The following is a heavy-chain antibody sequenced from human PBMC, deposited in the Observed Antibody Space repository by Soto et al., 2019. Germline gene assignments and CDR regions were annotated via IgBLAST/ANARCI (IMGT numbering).Heavy chain of an antibody. CDR2: ISTSSSTI. J-gene: IGHJ3*02. Sequence: GGSLRLSCAASGFTFSSSTMNWVRQAPGKGLEWVSYISTSSSTIYYADSVKGRFTISRDNAKNSVHLQMNSLRAEDAAVYYCARESCSGGTCYGVFHIWGQGTMVTVSS. CDR3: ARESCSGGTCYGVFHI. D-gene: IGHD2-15*01. CDR1: GFTFSSST. V-gene: IGHV3-48*01.